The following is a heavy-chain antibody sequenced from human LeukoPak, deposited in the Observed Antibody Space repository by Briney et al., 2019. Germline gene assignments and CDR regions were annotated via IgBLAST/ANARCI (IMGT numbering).Heavy chain of an antibody. Sequence: GGSLRLSCAASGFTFSSYAMQWVPPAPGKRLVWVSRVKSDGSSTSYADSVKGRFTISRDDARNTLYLQMNSLRAEDTAVYYCARDGFLGPVTAYLDYWGQGTPVTVSS. CDR1: GFTFSSYA. D-gene: IGHD2-21*02. CDR3: ARDGFLGPVTAYLDY. V-gene: IGHV3-74*01. CDR2: VKSDGSST. J-gene: IGHJ4*02.